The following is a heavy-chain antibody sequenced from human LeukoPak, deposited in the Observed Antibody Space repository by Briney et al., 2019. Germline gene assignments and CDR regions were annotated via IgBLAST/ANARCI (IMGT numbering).Heavy chain of an antibody. CDR1: GYTFTNYY. CDR2: INPSGGST. V-gene: IGHV1-46*01. Sequence: ASVKVSCKASGYTFTNYYMHWVRQAPGQGLEWMGIINPSGGSTNYAQKFQGRVTMTRDMSTSTVYMELSSLRSEDTAVYYCARARRGYSYGPIDYWGQGTLVTVSS. CDR3: ARARRGYSYGPIDY. J-gene: IGHJ4*02. D-gene: IGHD5-18*01.